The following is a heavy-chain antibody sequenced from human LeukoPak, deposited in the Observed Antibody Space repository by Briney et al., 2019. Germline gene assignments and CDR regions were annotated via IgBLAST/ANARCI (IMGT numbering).Heavy chain of an antibody. CDR2: VYSSGTT. D-gene: IGHD1-26*01. CDR1: GGAISSYY. Sequence: SETLSLTCTVSGGAISSYYWSWIRQSAGKGLEWIGCVYSSGTTNYNPSLKSRVTISIDKSKKQFSLKLKSVTAADTAVYYCARYSGSESGFDYWGQGPLIRVYS. J-gene: IGHJ4*02. CDR3: ARYSGSESGFDY. V-gene: IGHV4-4*07.